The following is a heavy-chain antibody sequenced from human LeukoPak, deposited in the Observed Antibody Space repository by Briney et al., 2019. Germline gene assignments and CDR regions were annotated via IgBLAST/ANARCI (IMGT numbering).Heavy chain of an antibody. V-gene: IGHV3-48*03. CDR2: ISGSGDKI. J-gene: IGHJ6*02. CDR3: ARDRGSVGGMDV. Sequence: PGGSLRLSCAAPGFTFSSYEMKWVRQAPGKGLEWVSYISGSGDKIYYADSVKGRFTISRDNAKNSLYLQMNSLRGEDTAVYYCARDRGSVGGMDVWGQGTTVTVSS. D-gene: IGHD3-10*01. CDR1: GFTFSSYE.